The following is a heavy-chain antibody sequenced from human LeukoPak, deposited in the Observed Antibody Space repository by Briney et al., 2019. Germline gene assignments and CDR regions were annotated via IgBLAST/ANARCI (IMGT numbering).Heavy chain of an antibody. V-gene: IGHV1-69*06. CDR3: ARLLKQLARGWFDP. J-gene: IGHJ5*02. D-gene: IGHD6-6*01. CDR2: IIPIFGTA. Sequence: ASVKVSCKASGATFSSYAISWVRQAPGQGLEWMGGIIPIFGTANYAQKFQGRVTITADKSTSTAYMELSSLRSEDTAVYYCARLLKQLARGWFDPWGQGTLVTVSS. CDR1: GATFSSYA.